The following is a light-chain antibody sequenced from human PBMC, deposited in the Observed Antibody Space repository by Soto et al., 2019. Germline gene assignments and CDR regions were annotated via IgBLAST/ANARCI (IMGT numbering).Light chain of an antibody. V-gene: IGKV3-20*01. CDR2: GAS. Sequence: ESVLTQSPGTLSLSPGEKATLSCRASQSVSRSYLAWYQQKPGQAPRLLIYGASSRDTGIPDRFSGSGSVTDFTLTISRLEPEDFAVYYCQQFCSSSWTFGQGTKVEIK. CDR1: QSVSRSY. CDR3: QQFCSSSWT. J-gene: IGKJ1*01.